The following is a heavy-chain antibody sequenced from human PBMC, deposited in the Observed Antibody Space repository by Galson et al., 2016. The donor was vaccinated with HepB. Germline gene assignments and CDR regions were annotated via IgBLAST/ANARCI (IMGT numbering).Heavy chain of an antibody. CDR2: INWNGGST. CDR1: GFTFLNHG. D-gene: IGHD4-17*01. CDR3: ARESGDFDGVYIYLDY. J-gene: IGHJ4*02. V-gene: IGHV3-20*04. Sequence: SLRLSCAASGFTFLNHGFNWVRQAPGKGLGWVSSINWNGGSTAYADSVKGRFTISRDNAKNSLYLQMNRLRADDTALYCCARESGDFDGVYIYLDYWGQGTLVTASS.